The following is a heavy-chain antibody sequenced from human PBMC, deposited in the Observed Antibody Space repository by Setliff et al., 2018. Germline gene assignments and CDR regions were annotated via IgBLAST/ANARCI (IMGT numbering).Heavy chain of an antibody. Sequence: TLSLTCTVSGGSIGSGTNYWSWIRQPAGRGLEWIGHIDPSGNTNYQPSLKSRVTISGDTSKNQFSLKLTSVTAADTAVYYCARSLGSGSYYNSRPFYSDYWGQGTLVTVSS. CDR3: ARSLGSGSYYNSRPFYSDY. CDR2: IDPSGNT. D-gene: IGHD3-10*01. J-gene: IGHJ4*02. V-gene: IGHV4-61*09. CDR1: GGSIGSGTNY.